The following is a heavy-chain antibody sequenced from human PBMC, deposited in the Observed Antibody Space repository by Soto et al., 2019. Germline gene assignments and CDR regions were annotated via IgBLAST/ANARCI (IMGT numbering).Heavy chain of an antibody. CDR1: GGTFSSYS. Sequence: QVQLVQSGAEVKKPGSSVKVSCKASGGTFSSYSISWVRQAPGQGLEWMGGIIPIFGTANYAQKFQGRVTITADESTNTAYMELSSLRSEDTAVYYCAIEYSSSPPYYPIGYWGQGTLVTVSS. J-gene: IGHJ4*02. V-gene: IGHV1-69*01. D-gene: IGHD6-6*01. CDR3: AIEYSSSPPYYPIGY. CDR2: IIPIFGTA.